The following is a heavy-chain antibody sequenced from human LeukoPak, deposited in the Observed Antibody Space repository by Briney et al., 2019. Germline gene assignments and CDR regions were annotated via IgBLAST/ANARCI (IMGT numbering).Heavy chain of an antibody. D-gene: IGHD3-22*01. V-gene: IGHV4-61*02. CDR1: GGSISSGSYY. CDR3: ARTDENYYDSSGPGFDY. J-gene: IGHJ4*02. CDR2: IYTSGST. Sequence: SQTLSLTCTVSGGSISSGSYYWSWIRQPAGKGLEWIGRIYTSGSTNYNPSLKSRVTISVDTSKNQFSLKLSSVTAADTAMYYCARTDENYYDSSGPGFDYWGQGTLVTVSS.